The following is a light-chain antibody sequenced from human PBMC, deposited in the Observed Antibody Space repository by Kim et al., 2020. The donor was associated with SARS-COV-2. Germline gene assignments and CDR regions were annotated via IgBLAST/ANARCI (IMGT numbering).Light chain of an antibody. CDR3: TSHANNNYV. Sequence: PGQSASISCSGTSSDFGTYNYVSWYQQHPGKAPKLMIYEVTKRPSGVPDRFSASMSGNTASLTISGLQPEDEADYYCTSHANNNYVFGTGTTVTVL. V-gene: IGLV2-8*01. J-gene: IGLJ1*01. CDR2: EVT. CDR1: SSDFGTYNY.